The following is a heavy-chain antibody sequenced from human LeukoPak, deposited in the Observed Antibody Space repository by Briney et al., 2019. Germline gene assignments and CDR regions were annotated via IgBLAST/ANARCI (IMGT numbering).Heavy chain of an antibody. D-gene: IGHD3-10*01. CDR2: ISSSGST. CDR3: ARDPSITMVRGAPDYYMDV. J-gene: IGHJ6*03. Sequence: PSETLSLTCTVSGDSISSGDYYWSWIRQPAGKGLEWIGRISSSGSTNYNPSLKSRVTISVDTSKNQFSLKLSSVTAADTAVYYCARDPSITMVRGAPDYYMDVWGKGTTVTISS. CDR1: GDSISSGDYY. V-gene: IGHV4-61*02.